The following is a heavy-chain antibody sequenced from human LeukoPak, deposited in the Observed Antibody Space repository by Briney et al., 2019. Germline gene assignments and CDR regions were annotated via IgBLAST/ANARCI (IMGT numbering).Heavy chain of an antibody. CDR1: GYTFTSYG. Sequence: GASVKVSCKASGYTFTSYGISWVRQAPGQELEWMGWISAYNGNTNYAQKLQGRVTMTTDTSTSTAYMELRSLRSDDTAVYYCARVEGIAATGTTHYWGQGTLVTVSS. D-gene: IGHD6-13*01. CDR3: ARVEGIAATGTTHY. CDR2: ISAYNGNT. V-gene: IGHV1-18*01. J-gene: IGHJ4*02.